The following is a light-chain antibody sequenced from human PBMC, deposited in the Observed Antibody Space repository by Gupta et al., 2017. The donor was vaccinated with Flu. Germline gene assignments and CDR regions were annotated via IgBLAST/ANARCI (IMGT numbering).Light chain of an antibody. J-gene: IGLJ2*01. CDR3: QSYDSSRGVVV. CDR2: ANK. V-gene: IGLV1-40*01. Sequence: QSVLTPPPPVSAAPGPRVTSTCAGSSSNIGAGQDVHWYQQLPGPAPKLVIYANKDRPSGVPDRFAGSKSGTSASLTITGLQAEDEADYYCQSYDSSRGVVVFGGGTKLTVL. CDR1: SSNIGAGQD.